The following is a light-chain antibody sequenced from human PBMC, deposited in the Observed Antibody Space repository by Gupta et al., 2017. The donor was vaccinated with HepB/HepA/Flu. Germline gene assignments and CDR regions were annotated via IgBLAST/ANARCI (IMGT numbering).Light chain of an antibody. Sequence: SVLTQPPSASGTPGQRVTISCSGSSSNIGINTVNWYQQVPVTAPKLLIYSNNQRPSGVPDRFSGSKSGTSASLAISGLQAEDEADYYCAAWDDSRIAWVFGGGTKLTVL. CDR3: AAWDDSRIAWV. CDR2: SNN. CDR1: SSNIGINT. J-gene: IGLJ3*02. V-gene: IGLV1-44*01.